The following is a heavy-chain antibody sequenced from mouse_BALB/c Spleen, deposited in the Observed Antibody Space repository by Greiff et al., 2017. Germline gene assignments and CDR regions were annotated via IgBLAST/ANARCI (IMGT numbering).Heavy chain of an antibody. CDR3: ASGFTTGEDYYAMDY. D-gene: IGHD1-1*01. V-gene: IGHV1S135*01. J-gene: IGHJ4*01. CDR1: GYAFTSYN. CDR2: IDPYNGGT. Sequence: EVQLQESGPELVKPGASVKVSCKASGYAFTSYNMYWVKQSHGKSLEWIGYIDPYNGGTSYNQKFKGKATLTVDKSSSTAYMHLNSLTSEDSAVYYCASGFTTGEDYYAMDYWGQGTSVTVSS.